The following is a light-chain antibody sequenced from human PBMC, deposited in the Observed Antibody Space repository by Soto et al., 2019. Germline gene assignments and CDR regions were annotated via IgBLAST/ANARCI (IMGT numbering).Light chain of an antibody. V-gene: IGLV2-14*01. CDR3: SSYTSTSTDA. J-gene: IGLJ1*01. CDR1: SSDVGSYTY. Sequence: QSALTQPASLSGSPGQSITISCTGTSSDVGSYTYVSWYQQHPGKAPKLMIYDVSNRPSGAPNRFSGSKSGNTASLTISGLQVEDEADYYCSSYTSTSTDAFGTGTKLTVL. CDR2: DVS.